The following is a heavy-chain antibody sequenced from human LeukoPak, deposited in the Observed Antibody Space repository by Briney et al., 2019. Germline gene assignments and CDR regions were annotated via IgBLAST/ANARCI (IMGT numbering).Heavy chain of an antibody. CDR1: GLNFDDSA. V-gene: IGHV3-43*02. J-gene: IGHJ4*02. Sequence: GGSLRLSCVASGLNFDDSAMHWVRQAPGQGLEWVSLISADGGSTFSADSVKGRFSISRDNSKNSLYLQMNSLRSEDTAMYYCAKESGKFDYWGQGTLVAVSS. CDR3: AKESGKFDY. CDR2: ISADGGST.